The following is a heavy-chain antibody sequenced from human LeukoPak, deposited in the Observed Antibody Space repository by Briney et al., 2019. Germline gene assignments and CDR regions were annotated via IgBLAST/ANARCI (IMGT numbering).Heavy chain of an antibody. V-gene: IGHV3-30*04. Sequence: GGSLRLSCAASGFTFGSYAMHWVRQAPGKGLEWVAVISYDGSNKYYADSVKGRFTISRDNSKNTLYLQMNSLRAEDTAVYYCARELYPSFDYWGQGTLVTVSS. J-gene: IGHJ4*02. CDR2: ISYDGSNK. D-gene: IGHD5/OR15-5a*01. CDR1: GFTFGSYA. CDR3: ARELYPSFDY.